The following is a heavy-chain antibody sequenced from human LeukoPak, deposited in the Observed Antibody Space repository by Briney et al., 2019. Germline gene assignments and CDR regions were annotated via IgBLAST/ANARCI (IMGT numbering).Heavy chain of an antibody. D-gene: IGHD4-11*01. CDR2: IYYSGSF. CDR1: GGSISSYY. CDR3: ARGTYSVFVP. J-gene: IGHJ5*02. Sequence: SETLSLTCTVSGGSISSYYWTWIRQPPGKGLEWIGYIYYSGSFNYNPSLKSRVTISVDTSKNQFSLKLSSVTAADTAVYYCARGTYSVFVPWGQGTLVTVSS. V-gene: IGHV4-59*01.